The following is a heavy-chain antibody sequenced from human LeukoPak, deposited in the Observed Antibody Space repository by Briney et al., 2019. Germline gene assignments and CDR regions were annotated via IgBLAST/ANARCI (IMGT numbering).Heavy chain of an antibody. D-gene: IGHD6-19*01. CDR3: AKDFRDQWLVNAFHI. V-gene: IGHV1-2*02. CDR1: EYTLTRYY. CDR2: INPNTGGT. J-gene: IGHJ3*02. Sequence: ASVTVSCKASEYTLTRYYMHWVRQAPGQGLEWMGWINPNTGGTNYAQKFQGRVAMTRDTSITTAYMELRSLEYDDTAVYYCAKDFRDQWLVNAFHIWGQGTMVTVSS.